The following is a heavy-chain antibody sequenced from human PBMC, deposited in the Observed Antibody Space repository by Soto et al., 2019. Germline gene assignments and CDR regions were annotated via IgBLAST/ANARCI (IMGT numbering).Heavy chain of an antibody. V-gene: IGHV3-23*01. CDR1: GFTFSSCA. CDR2: ISGSGGNT. CDR3: GKGGRQRGGGYFDY. D-gene: IGHD6-25*01. Sequence: EVQLLESGGGLVQPGGSLRLSCAASGFTFSSCAMSWVRQAPGKGLEWVSAISGSGGNTYYADSVKGRFTISRDNSKNTLFLQRNSLGAGDTAVYYWGKGGRQRGGGYFDYWGQGTLVTVSS. J-gene: IGHJ4*02.